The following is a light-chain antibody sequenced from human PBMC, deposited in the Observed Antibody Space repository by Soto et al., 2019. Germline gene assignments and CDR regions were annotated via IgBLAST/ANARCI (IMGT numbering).Light chain of an antibody. CDR3: QQSYSTHTWT. CDR2: AAS. J-gene: IGKJ1*01. CDR1: QSISSY. V-gene: IGKV1-39*01. Sequence: DIQMTQSPSSLSASVGDRVTMTCRASQSISSYLNWYQQKPGKAPKLLIYAASSLQSGVPSRFSGSGSGTDFTLTISSLQPEDFATYYCQQSYSTHTWTFGQGTKVDIK.